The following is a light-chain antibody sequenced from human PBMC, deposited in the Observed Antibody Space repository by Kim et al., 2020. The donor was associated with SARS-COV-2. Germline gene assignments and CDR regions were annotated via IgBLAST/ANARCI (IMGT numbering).Light chain of an antibody. CDR1: SGSRDDNY. CDR2: EDD. Sequence: GNTGTISCNRSSGSRDDNYVQWYRQCPGGAATTVSYEDDQRPSGVHDRFSGSIGSPSNAATRTISGLKTEDEADYYGQSYNSSNVVFVGGTQLTVL. J-gene: IGLJ2*01. V-gene: IGLV6-57*03. CDR3: QSYNSSNVV.